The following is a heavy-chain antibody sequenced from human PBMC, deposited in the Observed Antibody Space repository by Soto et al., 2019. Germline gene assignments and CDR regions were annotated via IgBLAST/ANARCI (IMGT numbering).Heavy chain of an antibody. CDR3: ARVSWSTSPKFDY. Sequence: SETLSLTCTVSGGSISSGDYYWSWIRQPPGKGLEWIGYISHRRSSYYSPSLKSRVTISLGTSKNQFSLNLSSVTAADTAVYYCARVSWSTSPKFDYWGQGTLVTVSS. J-gene: IGHJ4*02. CDR1: GGSISSGDYY. V-gene: IGHV4-30-4*01. D-gene: IGHD2-15*01. CDR2: ISHRRSS.